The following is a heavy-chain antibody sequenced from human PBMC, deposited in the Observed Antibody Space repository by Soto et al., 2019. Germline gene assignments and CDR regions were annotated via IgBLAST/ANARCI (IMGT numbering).Heavy chain of an antibody. CDR3: AKDLYSGYDCENACEI. D-gene: IGHD5-12*01. V-gene: IGHV3-30*18. Sequence: QVQLVDSGGEVVQPGRSLRLSCAASGFTFSSYGMHWVRQAPGKGLEWVEVISYDGSNKYYADSVNGRFTISRDNSKSMLYLHMNSLKAEDTAVYYCAKDLYSGYDCENACEIWGQRTMFTVSS. CDR2: ISYDGSNK. CDR1: GFTFSSYG. J-gene: IGHJ3*02.